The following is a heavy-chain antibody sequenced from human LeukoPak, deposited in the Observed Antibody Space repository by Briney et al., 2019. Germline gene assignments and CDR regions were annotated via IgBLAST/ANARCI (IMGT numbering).Heavy chain of an antibody. CDR2: ISGSGGST. CDR1: GFTFSSYA. Sequence: GGSLRLTCAASGFTFSSYAMSWVRQAPGKGLEWVSAISGSGGSTYYADSVKGRFTISRDNSKNTLYLQMNSLRAEDTAVYYCAKKLGYYYYYMDVWGKGTTVNVSS. CDR3: AKKLGYYYYYMDV. J-gene: IGHJ6*03. D-gene: IGHD3-16*01. V-gene: IGHV3-23*01.